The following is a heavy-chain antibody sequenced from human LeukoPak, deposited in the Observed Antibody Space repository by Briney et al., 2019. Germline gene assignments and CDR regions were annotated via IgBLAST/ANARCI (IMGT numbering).Heavy chain of an antibody. V-gene: IGHV3-33*01. D-gene: IGHD1-26*01. CDR2: IWYDGSNE. CDR1: GFTFSIYG. J-gene: IGHJ4*02. Sequence: GGSLRLSCAASGFTFSIYGVHWVRQAQGKGLEWVALIWYDGSNENYADSVKARFTISRDNSRNTLYLQMNSLRGEDTAVYYCARGGLTIAEATTSWYLDYWGQGTLVTVSS. CDR3: ARGGLTIAEATTSWYLDY.